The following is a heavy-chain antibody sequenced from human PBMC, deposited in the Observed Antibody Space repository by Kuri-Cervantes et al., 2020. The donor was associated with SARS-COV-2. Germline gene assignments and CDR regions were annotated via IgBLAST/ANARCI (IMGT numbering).Heavy chain of an antibody. CDR2: IYYSGST. CDR3: ARIRHYSSSYYDYYMDV. Sequence: SETLSLTCTVSRGSISSHYWSWIRQPPGKGLEWIGYIYYSGSTNYKPALKSRVTISVDRSKNQFSLTLSSVIAADTAVYYCARIRHYSSSYYDYYMDVWGKGTTVTVSS. J-gene: IGHJ6*03. CDR1: RGSISSHY. D-gene: IGHD6-13*01. V-gene: IGHV4-59*11.